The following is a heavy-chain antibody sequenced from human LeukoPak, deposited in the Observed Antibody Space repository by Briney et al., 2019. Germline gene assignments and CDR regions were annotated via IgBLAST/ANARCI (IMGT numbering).Heavy chain of an antibody. CDR3: ARDRGSGYYDSSGYYVFQH. V-gene: IGHV1-18*01. Sequence: GASVKVSCKASGYTFTSYGISWVRQATGQGLEWMGWIGAYNGNTNYAQKLQGRVTMTTDTSTSTAYMELRSLRSDDTAVYYCARDRGSGYYDSSGYYVFQHWGQGTLVTVSS. J-gene: IGHJ1*01. CDR1: GYTFTSYG. CDR2: IGAYNGNT. D-gene: IGHD3-22*01.